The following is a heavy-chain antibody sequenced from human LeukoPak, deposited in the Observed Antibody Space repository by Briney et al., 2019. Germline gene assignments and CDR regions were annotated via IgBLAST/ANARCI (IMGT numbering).Heavy chain of an antibody. CDR1: GFTFSVYY. D-gene: IGHD3-10*01. V-gene: IGHV3-11*01. J-gene: IGHJ6*04. Sequence: PGRSLRLSCAASGFTFSVYYMSWIRQAPGKGLEWVSYISSSGSTIYYADSVKGRFTISRDNAKNSLNLQMNSLRAEDTAVYYCAREEVYYGSGSYYHRGVWGKGTTVTVSS. CDR2: ISSSGSTI. CDR3: AREEVYYGSGSYYHRGV.